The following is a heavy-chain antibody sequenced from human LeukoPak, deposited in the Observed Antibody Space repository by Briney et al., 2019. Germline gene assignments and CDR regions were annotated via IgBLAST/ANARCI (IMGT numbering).Heavy chain of an antibody. Sequence: ASVKVSCKASGYTFTGYYMHWVRQAPGQGLEWMGWISPNSGGTNYAQKFQGRVTMTRDTSISTAYMELSRLRSDDTAVYYCAGGSSGYYLRFDYWGQGTLVTVSS. CDR2: ISPNSGGT. V-gene: IGHV1-2*02. D-gene: IGHD3-22*01. J-gene: IGHJ4*02. CDR1: GYTFTGYY. CDR3: AGGSSGYYLRFDY.